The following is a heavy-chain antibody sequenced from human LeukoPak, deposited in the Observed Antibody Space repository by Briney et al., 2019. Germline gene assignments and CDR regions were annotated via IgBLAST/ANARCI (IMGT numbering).Heavy chain of an antibody. Sequence: GGSLRLSCAASGFTFSSYAMSWVRQAPGKGLEWVSAISGSGDSTYYADSVKGRFTISRDNAKNSLYLQMNSLRAEDTAVYFCARSITMIVDWFDPWGQGTLVTVSS. CDR1: GFTFSSYA. V-gene: IGHV3-23*01. CDR3: ARSITMIVDWFDP. D-gene: IGHD3-22*01. CDR2: ISGSGDST. J-gene: IGHJ5*02.